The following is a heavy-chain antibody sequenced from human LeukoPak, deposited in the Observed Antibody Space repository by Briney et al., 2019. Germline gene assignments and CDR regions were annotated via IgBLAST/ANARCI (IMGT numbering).Heavy chain of an antibody. Sequence: GGSLRLSCAASGFTFSSYSMNWVRQAPGKGLEWVSYISSPGSTIYYADSVKGRFTISRDNAKNSLYLQMNSLRAEDTAVYYCARDGPWLEAYNWGQGTLVTVSS. V-gene: IGHV3-48*01. CDR2: ISSPGSTI. CDR1: GFTFSSYS. CDR3: ARDGPWLEAYN. D-gene: IGHD6-19*01. J-gene: IGHJ4*02.